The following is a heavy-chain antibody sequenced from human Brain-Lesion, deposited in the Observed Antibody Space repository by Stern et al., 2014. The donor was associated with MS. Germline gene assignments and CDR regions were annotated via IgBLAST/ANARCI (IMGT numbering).Heavy chain of an antibody. D-gene: IGHD6-19*01. CDR1: GFSLNSRAVG. CDR2: IYWDDTN. Sequence: SGPTLVKPTQTLTLTCTFSGFSLNSRAVGVSWIRQPPGKALEWLALIYWDDTNHYRPSLESRLTITKDTSKNQVVLTMTNMDPVDTATYYCAHGSGWLSDYWGQGALVTVS. J-gene: IGHJ4*02. CDR3: AHGSGWLSDY. V-gene: IGHV2-5*02.